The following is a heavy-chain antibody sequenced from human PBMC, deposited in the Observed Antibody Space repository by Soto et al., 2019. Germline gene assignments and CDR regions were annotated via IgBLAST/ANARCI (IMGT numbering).Heavy chain of an antibody. J-gene: IGHJ2*01. D-gene: IGHD5-12*01. Sequence: QVQLQESGPGLVKPSGTLSLTCAVSSGSISSSNWWSWVRQPPGKGLEWIGEIYHSGSTNYNPSRESRVTISVDKSKTQFSLKLSSVTAADTAVYYCAREGKWLRFPYDRKYWYFDLWGRGTLVTVSS. CDR1: SGSISSSNW. V-gene: IGHV4-4*02. CDR3: AREGKWLRFPYDRKYWYFDL. CDR2: IYHSGST.